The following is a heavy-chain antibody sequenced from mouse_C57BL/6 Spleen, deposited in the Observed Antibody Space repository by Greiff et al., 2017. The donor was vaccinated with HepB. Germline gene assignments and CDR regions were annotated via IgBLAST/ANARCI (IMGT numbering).Heavy chain of an antibody. CDR1: GYTFTSYW. D-gene: IGHD1-1*01. J-gene: IGHJ1*03. CDR2: IDPSDSYT. V-gene: IGHV1-69*01. CDR3: ARDYGSSYWYFDV. Sequence: QVQLQQPGAELVMPGASVKLSCKASGYTFTSYWMHWVKQRPGQGLEWIGEIDPSDSYTNYNQKFKGKSTLTVDKSSSPAYMQLSSLTSEDSAVYYCARDYGSSYWYFDVWGTGTTVTVSS.